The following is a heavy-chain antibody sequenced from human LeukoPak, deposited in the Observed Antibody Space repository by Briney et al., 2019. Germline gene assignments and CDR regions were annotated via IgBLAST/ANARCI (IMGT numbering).Heavy chain of an antibody. Sequence: PSETLSLTCAVYGGSFSGYYWSWIRQPPGRGLEWIGEINHSGSTNYNPSLKSRVTISVDTSKNQFSLKLSSVTAADTAVYYCARSVTYYDFWSGFEGYFDYWGQGTLVTVSS. J-gene: IGHJ4*02. CDR1: GGSFSGYY. D-gene: IGHD3-3*01. CDR3: ARSVTYYDFWSGFEGYFDY. V-gene: IGHV4-34*01. CDR2: INHSGST.